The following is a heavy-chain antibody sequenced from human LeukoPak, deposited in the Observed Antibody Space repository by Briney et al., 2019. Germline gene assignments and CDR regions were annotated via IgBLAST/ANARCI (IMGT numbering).Heavy chain of an antibody. Sequence: GSLRLPCAASGFTFSSYGMSWVRQAPGKGLEWVSAISGSGGSTYYADSVKGRFTISRDNSKNTLYLQMNSLRAEDTAVYYCAGDGSMAPGLVDVWGKGTTVTVSS. D-gene: IGHD2/OR15-2a*01. J-gene: IGHJ6*04. CDR1: GFTFSSYG. CDR2: ISGSGGST. CDR3: AGDGSMAPGLVDV. V-gene: IGHV3-23*01.